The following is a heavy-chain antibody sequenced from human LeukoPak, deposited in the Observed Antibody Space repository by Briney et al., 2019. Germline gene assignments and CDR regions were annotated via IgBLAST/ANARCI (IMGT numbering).Heavy chain of an antibody. CDR1: GGSISSGGYY. V-gene: IGHV4-31*03. J-gene: IGHJ6*02. D-gene: IGHD6-13*01. CDR2: IYYSGST. CDR3: ARDRVPTSWYPHTYGMDV. Sequence: SQTLSLTCTVSGGSISSGGYYWSWIRQHPGKGLEWIGYIYYSGSTYHNPSLKSRVTISVDTSKNQFSLKLSSVTAADTAVYYCARDRVPTSWYPHTYGMDVWGQGTTVTVSS.